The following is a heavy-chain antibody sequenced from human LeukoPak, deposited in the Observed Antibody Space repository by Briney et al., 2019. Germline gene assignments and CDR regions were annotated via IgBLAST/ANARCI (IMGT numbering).Heavy chain of an antibody. CDR1: GFTFSSYV. CDR2: ILGSGGHT. V-gene: IGHV3-23*01. CDR3: AKGGGDYGSSHFDY. J-gene: IGHJ4*02. D-gene: IGHD4-17*01. Sequence: PGGSLRLSCEVSGFTFSSYVMSWVRQAPGKGLEWVSGILGSGGHTYYADSVRGRFTISRDNSKNTLYLEMNSLRAEDTAVYYCAKGGGDYGSSHFDYWGQGTLVTVSS.